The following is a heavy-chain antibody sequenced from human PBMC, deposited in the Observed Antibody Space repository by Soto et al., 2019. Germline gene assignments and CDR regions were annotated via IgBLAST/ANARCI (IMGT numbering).Heavy chain of an antibody. Sequence: QVQLVESGGGVVQPGRSLRLSCAACGFAFRNFAMDWVRQAPGKGLEWVASISYDGSNKDYAGSVKGQFTISRDNPKNPLYLQMNSLRLDVTAVYYCASGSGCSYWYFDLWGRGTLVTVSS. CDR2: ISYDGSNK. CDR3: ASGSGCSYWYFDL. D-gene: IGHD6-19*01. CDR1: GFAFRNFA. V-gene: IGHV3-30*04. J-gene: IGHJ2*01.